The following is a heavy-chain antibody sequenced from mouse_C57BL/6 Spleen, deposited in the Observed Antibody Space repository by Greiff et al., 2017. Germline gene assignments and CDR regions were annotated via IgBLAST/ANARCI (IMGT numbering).Heavy chain of an antibody. V-gene: IGHV2-9-1*01. CDR2: IWTGGGT. CDR3: ARNCIYYDCDCYYAMDY. J-gene: IGHJ4*01. Sequence: QVQLKESGPGLVAPSQSLSITCTVSGFSLTSYAISWVRQPPGKGLEWLGVIWTGGGTNYNSAPKSRLSISTDNSKSQVFLTMNILQTNDTARYYWARNCIYYDCDCYYAMDYWGQGTSVTVSS. CDR1: GFSLTSYA. D-gene: IGHD2-4*01.